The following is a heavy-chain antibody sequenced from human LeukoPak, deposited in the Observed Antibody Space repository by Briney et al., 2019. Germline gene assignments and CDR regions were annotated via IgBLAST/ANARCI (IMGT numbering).Heavy chain of an antibody. D-gene: IGHD3-22*01. V-gene: IGHV1-69*13. CDR2: IIPIFGTA. J-gene: IGHJ4*02. Sequence: SVKVSCKASGYTFTSYGISWVRQAPGQGLEWMGGIIPIFGTASYAQKFQGRVTITADESTSTAYMELSSLRSEDTAVYYYARAPPYDSSGYYFDYWGQGTLVTVSS. CDR3: ARAPPYDSSGYYFDY. CDR1: GYTFTSYG.